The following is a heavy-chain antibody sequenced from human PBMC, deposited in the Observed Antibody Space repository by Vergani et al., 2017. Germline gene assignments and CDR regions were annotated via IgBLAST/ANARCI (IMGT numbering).Heavy chain of an antibody. CDR2: ISSSSSYI. D-gene: IGHD1-26*01. J-gene: IGHJ4*02. Sequence: EVQLVESGGGLVKPGGSLRLSCAASGFTFSSYSMNWVRQAPGKGLEWVSSISSSSSYIYYADSVKGRFTISRDNAKNSLYLQMNSLRAEDTAVYYCARDRGSGSYRFDYWAREPWSPSPQ. CDR3: ARDRGSGSYRFDY. CDR1: GFTFSSYS. V-gene: IGHV3-21*01.